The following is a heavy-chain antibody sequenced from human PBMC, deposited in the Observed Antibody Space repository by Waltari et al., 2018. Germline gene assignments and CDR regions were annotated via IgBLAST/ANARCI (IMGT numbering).Heavy chain of an antibody. CDR3: ARDSLNTYDYIWGSAVGYFDY. Sequence: QVQLVQSGAEVKKPGSSVKVSCKASGGTFSSYAISWLRQAPGQGLEWMGGIIPIFGTANYAQKYQGRDTITTDESTSTAYMELSSLRSEDTAVYYCARDSLNTYDYIWGSAVGYFDYWGQGTLVTVSS. CDR1: GGTFSSYA. V-gene: IGHV1-69*05. J-gene: IGHJ4*02. D-gene: IGHD3-16*01. CDR2: IIPIFGTA.